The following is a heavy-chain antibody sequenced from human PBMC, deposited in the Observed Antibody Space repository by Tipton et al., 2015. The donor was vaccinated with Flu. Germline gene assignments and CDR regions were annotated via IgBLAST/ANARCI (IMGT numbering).Heavy chain of an antibody. CDR1: GDSIGSRYY. CDR2: IHRSGNA. D-gene: IGHD3-22*01. J-gene: IGHJ4*02. CDR3: ARDLKWSSAYYNPFGY. V-gene: IGHV4-38-2*02. Sequence: TLSLTCSVPGDSIGSRYYWGWIRQPPGGRLEWIGNIHRSGNAYYNPSLKSRVTISVDTSKNQFSLKLTSVTAADTAVYYCARDLKWSSAYYNPFGYWGQGTLVTVSS.